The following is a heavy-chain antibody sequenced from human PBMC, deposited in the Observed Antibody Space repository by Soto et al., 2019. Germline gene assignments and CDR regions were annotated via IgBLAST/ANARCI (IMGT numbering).Heavy chain of an antibody. CDR1: GYTVTSYA. Sequence: QVQLVQSGAEVKKPGASVKVSCKASGYTVTSYAMHWVRQAPGQRLEWMGWINAGNGNTKYSQKFQGRVTNTRDTSASTAYMELSSLRSEDTAVDYCARERYQLPYNWFDPWGQGTLVTVSS. CDR3: ARERYQLPYNWFDP. V-gene: IGHV1-3*01. D-gene: IGHD2-2*01. J-gene: IGHJ5*02. CDR2: INAGNGNT.